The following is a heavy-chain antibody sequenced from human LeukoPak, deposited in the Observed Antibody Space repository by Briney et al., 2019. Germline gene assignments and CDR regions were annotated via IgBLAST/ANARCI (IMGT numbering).Heavy chain of an antibody. CDR2: IYPGDSDT. D-gene: IGHD1-26*01. CDR3: ARLRREWELLDY. Sequence: GESPEISCKTSGYSFTNYWIGWVRQMPGKGLEWMGIIYPGDSDTRYSPSFQGQVTISDDKSITTAYLRWSSLKASDTAIYYCARLRREWELLDYWGQGTLLTVSS. V-gene: IGHV5-51*01. J-gene: IGHJ4*02. CDR1: GYSFTNYW.